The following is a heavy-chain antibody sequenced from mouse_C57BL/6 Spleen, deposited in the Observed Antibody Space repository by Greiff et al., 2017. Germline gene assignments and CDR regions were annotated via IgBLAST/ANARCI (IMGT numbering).Heavy chain of an antibody. CDR2: INPNNGGT. Sequence: EVQLQQSGPELVKPGASVKMSCKASGYTFTDYNMHWVKQSPGKSLECIGYINPNNGGTSYHQKFKGKATLTVNKSSSTAYMELRSLTSEDSAVYYCASGGLRGFDYWGQGTLVTVSA. CDR1: GYTFTDYN. D-gene: IGHD2-4*01. CDR3: ASGGLRGFDY. J-gene: IGHJ3*01. V-gene: IGHV1-22*01.